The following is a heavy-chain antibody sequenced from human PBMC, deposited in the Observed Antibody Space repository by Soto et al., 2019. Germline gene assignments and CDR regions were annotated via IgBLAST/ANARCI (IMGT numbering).Heavy chain of an antibody. CDR3: TADIPPPEGTSYPVDF. D-gene: IGHD3-16*02. CDR1: GFIFSQAW. CDR2: IKSKAGGETT. Sequence: EVQLVESGRDLVKPGESLTISCATSGFIFSQAWVNWVRQAPGKGLEWVGRIKSKAGGETTDYAAPAKGRFTISRDYSAGMAYLQISSLKSEDTAVYYCTADIPPPEGTSYPVDFWGQGTLVTVSS. J-gene: IGHJ4*02. V-gene: IGHV3-15*01.